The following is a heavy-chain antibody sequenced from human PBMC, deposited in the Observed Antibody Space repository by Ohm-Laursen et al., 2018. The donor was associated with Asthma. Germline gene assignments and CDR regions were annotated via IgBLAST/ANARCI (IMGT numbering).Heavy chain of an antibody. CDR3: ARVARGGNSEYFQH. V-gene: IGHV4-30-4*01. Sequence: SETLSLTCIVSGGSISSGDYYWSWIRQPPGKGLEWIGYIYYSGSTYYNPSPKSRVTISVDTSKNQFSLKLSSVTAADTAVYYCARVARGGNSEYFQHWGQGTLVTVSS. CDR2: IYYSGST. D-gene: IGHD4-23*01. CDR1: GGSISSGDYY. J-gene: IGHJ1*01.